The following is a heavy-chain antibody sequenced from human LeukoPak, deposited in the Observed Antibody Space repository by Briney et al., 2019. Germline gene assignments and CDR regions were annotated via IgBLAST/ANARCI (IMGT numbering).Heavy chain of an antibody. J-gene: IGHJ6*02. Sequence: GGSLRLSCAVSGFTFSSSGMNWFRQAPDKGLEWVSHISSGSGTIHYADSVKGRFIVFRDNAKNSLYLQMNSLRDEDTAVYYCATRPKDVWGQGTTVTVSS. V-gene: IGHV3-48*02. CDR2: ISSGSGTI. CDR3: ATRPKDV. CDR1: GFTFSSSG.